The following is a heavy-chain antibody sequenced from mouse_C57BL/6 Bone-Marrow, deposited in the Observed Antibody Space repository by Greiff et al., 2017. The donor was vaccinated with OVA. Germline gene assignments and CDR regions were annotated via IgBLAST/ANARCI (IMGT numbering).Heavy chain of an antibody. D-gene: IGHD3-3*01. Sequence: QVQLQQSGAELVRPGTSVKMSCKASGYTFTNYWIGWAKQRPGHGLEWIGDIYPGGGYTNYNEKFKGKATLTADKSSSTAYMQFSSLTSEDSAIYDCARRGDDAMDYWGQGTSVTVSS. CDR2: IYPGGGYT. CDR3: ARRGDDAMDY. V-gene: IGHV1-63*01. J-gene: IGHJ4*01. CDR1: GYTFTNYW.